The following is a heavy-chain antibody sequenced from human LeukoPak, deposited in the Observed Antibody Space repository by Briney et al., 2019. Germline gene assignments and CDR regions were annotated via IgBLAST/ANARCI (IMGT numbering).Heavy chain of an antibody. CDR3: AISVTPPGNFDY. V-gene: IGHV3-11*01. CDR2: ISSSGSTI. J-gene: IGHJ4*02. Sequence: GGSLRLSCAASGFTFSDYYMSWIRQAPGKGLEWVSYISSSGSTIYYADSVKGRYTISRDNAKNSLYLQMNSLRAEDTAVYYCAISVTPPGNFDYWGQGTLVTVSS. CDR1: GFTFSDYY. D-gene: IGHD4-23*01.